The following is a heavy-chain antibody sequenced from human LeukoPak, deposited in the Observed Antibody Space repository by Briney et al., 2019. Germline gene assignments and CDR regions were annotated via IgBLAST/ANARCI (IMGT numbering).Heavy chain of an antibody. Sequence: SETLSLTCAVSGYSITSTYWWGWIRQTPGRGLGWIGSLHHSGSTSYSPSLKSRVTISVDTSKNQFSLRLSSVTAADTAVYYCARDRTVTKFDYWGQGTLVTVSS. V-gene: IGHV4-38-2*02. J-gene: IGHJ4*02. CDR3: ARDRTVTKFDY. CDR2: LHHSGST. D-gene: IGHD4-17*01. CDR1: GYSITSTYW.